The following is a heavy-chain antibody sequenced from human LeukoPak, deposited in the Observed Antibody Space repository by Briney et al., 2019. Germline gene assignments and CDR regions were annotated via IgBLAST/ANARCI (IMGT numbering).Heavy chain of an antibody. V-gene: IGHV3-74*01. Sequence: GGALRLSCAASGFTFSSYWMHWVRQAPGKGLVWVSRINSDGSSTTYADSVKGRFTISRDNAKNSLYLQMNNLRAEDTAVYYCARDRGYSSFDYWGQGTLVTVSS. CDR2: INSDGSST. CDR1: GFTFSSYW. J-gene: IGHJ4*02. CDR3: ARDRGYSSFDY. D-gene: IGHD6-19*01.